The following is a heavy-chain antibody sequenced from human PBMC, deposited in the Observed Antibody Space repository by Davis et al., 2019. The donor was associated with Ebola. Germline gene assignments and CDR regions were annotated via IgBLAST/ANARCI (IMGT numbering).Heavy chain of an antibody. Sequence: MPSETLSLTCAVYGESFSGYYWSWIRQSPEKGLEWIGEVNDGGGGTYNPSLKRRVTISIDKLRNQFSLKLNSVTAADTAVYYCARVGLSSGWTFDSWGQGTLVIVSS. J-gene: IGHJ4*02. D-gene: IGHD6-19*01. CDR2: VNDGGGG. V-gene: IGHV4-34*01. CDR1: GESFSGYY. CDR3: ARVGLSSGWTFDS.